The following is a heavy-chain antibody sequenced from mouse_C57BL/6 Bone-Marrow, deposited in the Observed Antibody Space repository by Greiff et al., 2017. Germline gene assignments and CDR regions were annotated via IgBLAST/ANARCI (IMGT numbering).Heavy chain of an antibody. CDR2: ISRGGRYT. CDR3: ARQDYGSRDYVDY. V-gene: IGHV5-6*01. J-gene: IGHJ2*01. CDR1: GFTFSSYG. D-gene: IGHD1-1*01. Sequence: EVKLVESGGDLVKPGGSLKLSCAASGFTFSSYGMSWVRQTPDKRLEWVATISRGGRYTYYPDSVTGRFTISRENAKNTLYRQMSSLKSEDTAMYYCARQDYGSRDYVDYGGQGTTLTVSS.